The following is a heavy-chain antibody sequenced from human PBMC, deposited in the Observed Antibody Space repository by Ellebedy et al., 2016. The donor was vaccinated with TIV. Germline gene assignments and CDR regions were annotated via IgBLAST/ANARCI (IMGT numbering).Heavy chain of an antibody. J-gene: IGHJ5*01. V-gene: IGHV3-48*04. Sequence: GESLKISCAASGFTFNNFGMNWVRQAPGKGLEWISYISSSGSTIYYADSVKGRFTISRDNANNSLYLQMNSLRAEDTAVHYCARSITLVRGVSGLGWFDSWGQGTPVTVSS. CDR1: GFTFNNFG. CDR3: ARSITLVRGVSGLGWFDS. D-gene: IGHD3-10*01. CDR2: ISSSGSTI.